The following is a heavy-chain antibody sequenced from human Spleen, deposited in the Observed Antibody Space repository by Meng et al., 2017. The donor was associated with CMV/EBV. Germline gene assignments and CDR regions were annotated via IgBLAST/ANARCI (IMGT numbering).Heavy chain of an antibody. CDR2: IYPGDSDT. CDR3: ARLPWQNDFWSGYPDF. V-gene: IGHV5-51*01. D-gene: IGHD3-3*01. CDR1: EYSFTSYW. J-gene: IGHJ4*02. Sequence: GGSLRLSCKGSEYSFTSYWIGWVRQMPGKGLEWMGIIYPGDSDTRYSPSFQGLVTISADKSISTTYLQWSSLKASDTAMYYCARLPWQNDFWSGYPDFWGQGTLVTVSS.